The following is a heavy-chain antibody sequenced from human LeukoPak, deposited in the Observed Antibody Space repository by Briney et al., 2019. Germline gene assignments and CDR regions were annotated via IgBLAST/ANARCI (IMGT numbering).Heavy chain of an antibody. J-gene: IGHJ4*02. D-gene: IGHD6-13*01. Sequence: PGGSLRLSCAASGFTFSSYAMHWVRQAPGKGLEWVAVISYDGSNKYYADSVKGRFTISRDNSKNTLYLQMNSLRAEDTAVYYCAKDGPPYSSPCYFDYWGQGTLVTVSS. V-gene: IGHV3-30-3*01. CDR2: ISYDGSNK. CDR3: AKDGPPYSSPCYFDY. CDR1: GFTFSSYA.